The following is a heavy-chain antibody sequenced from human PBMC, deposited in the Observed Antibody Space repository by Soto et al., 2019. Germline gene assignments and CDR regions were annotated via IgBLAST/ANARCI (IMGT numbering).Heavy chain of an antibody. Sequence: QVQLEQSGAEVKKPGSSVKVSCRTSGGTFIDYAISWVRQAPGQGLEWMGGIIPFYGTTNYAQSFQGGVTFTSDTYMSEVYMELSSLKSDDTAVYYCVTYPLVRGVVRGMGVWGKGTTITVSS. V-gene: IGHV1-69*06. CDR1: GGTFIDYA. D-gene: IGHD3-10*01. CDR3: VTYPLVRGVVRGMGV. J-gene: IGHJ6*04. CDR2: IIPFYGTT.